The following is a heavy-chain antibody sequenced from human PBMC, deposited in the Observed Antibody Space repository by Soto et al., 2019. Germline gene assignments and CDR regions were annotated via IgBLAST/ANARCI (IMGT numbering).Heavy chain of an antibody. CDR1: GYSFTEYH. D-gene: IGHD2-8*01. CDR3: ARGDSTDCSNGVCSFFYNHVMDV. V-gene: IGHV1-2*04. CDR2: INPKSGGT. J-gene: IGHJ6*02. Sequence: ASVKVSCKASGYSFTEYHIHWVRQAPGQGLEWLGRINPKSGGTSTAQKFQGWVTMTTDTSISTASMELTRLTSDDTAIYYCARGDSTDCSNGVCSFFYNHVMDVWGQGTTVTVSS.